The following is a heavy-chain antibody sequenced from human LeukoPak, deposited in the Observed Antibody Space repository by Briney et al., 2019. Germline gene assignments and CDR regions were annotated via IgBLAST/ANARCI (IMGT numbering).Heavy chain of an antibody. CDR2: IYHSGNT. Sequence: QSGGSLWLSCAASGFTISSYYMAWVRQAPGKGLEWVSVIYHSGNTDYADSVKGRFTISRDNAKNSLYLQINSLRAEDTAVYYCARDTVGAPDYWGQGTLVTVSS. V-gene: IGHV3-53*01. J-gene: IGHJ4*02. CDR1: GFTISSYY. CDR3: ARDTVGAPDY. D-gene: IGHD1-26*01.